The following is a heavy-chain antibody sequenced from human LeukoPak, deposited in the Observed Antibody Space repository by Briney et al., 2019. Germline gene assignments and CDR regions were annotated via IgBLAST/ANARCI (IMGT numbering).Heavy chain of an antibody. J-gene: IGHJ4*02. CDR2: IYSGGST. CDR3: ARVDSRTAQFDY. D-gene: IGHD6-13*01. Sequence: TGGSLRLSCAPSGFTFSSYAMSWVRQAPGKGPEWVSVIYSGGSTYYADSVKGRFTISRDNSKNTLYLQMNSLRAEDTAVYHCARVDSRTAQFDYWGQGTLVTVSS. V-gene: IGHV3-66*01. CDR1: GFTFSSYA.